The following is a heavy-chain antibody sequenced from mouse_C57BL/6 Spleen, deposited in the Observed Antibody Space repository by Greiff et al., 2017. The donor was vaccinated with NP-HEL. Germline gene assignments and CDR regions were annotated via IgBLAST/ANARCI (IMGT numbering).Heavy chain of an antibody. CDR3: ARGGYFDY. V-gene: IGHV1-69*01. CDR2: IDPSDSYT. Sequence: QVQLQQPGAELVMPGASVKLSCKASGYTFTSYWMHWVKQRPGQGLEWIGEIDPSDSYTNYNQKFKGKSTLTVDKSSSTAYMQLSSLTSGDSAVYYCARGGYFDYWGQGTTLTVSS. CDR1: GYTFTSYW. J-gene: IGHJ2*01.